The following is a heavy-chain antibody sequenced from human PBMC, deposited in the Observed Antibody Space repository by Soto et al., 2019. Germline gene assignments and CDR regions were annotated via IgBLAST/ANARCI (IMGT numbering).Heavy chain of an antibody. CDR1: GYSFSTYA. V-gene: IGHV1-3*01. J-gene: IGHJ6*02. D-gene: IGHD1-1*01. CDR2: INGGTGQT. Sequence: ASVKGSCTASGYSFSTYAMHWVRQAPGQSLEWMGWINGGTGQTKFSQRFQDRITITRDTSASTAYMELSSLRSEDTAVYYCARGKGMEENYYYYGLDIWGQGTTVTVSS. CDR3: ARGKGMEENYYYYGLDI.